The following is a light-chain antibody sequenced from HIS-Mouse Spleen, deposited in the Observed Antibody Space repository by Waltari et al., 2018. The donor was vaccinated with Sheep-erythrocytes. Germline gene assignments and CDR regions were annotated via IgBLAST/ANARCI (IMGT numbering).Light chain of an antibody. J-gene: IGLJ1*01. CDR1: SSDVGCXYY. CDR2: DVS. Sequence: QSALTQPRSVSGSPGQSVTISRTGTSSDVGCXYYVSWYQQHPGKAPKLMIYDVSKRPSGVPDRFSGSKXGXTASLTISGLQAEDEADYYCCSYAGSYNHVFATGTKVTVL. CDR3: CSYAGSYNHV. V-gene: IGLV2-11*01.